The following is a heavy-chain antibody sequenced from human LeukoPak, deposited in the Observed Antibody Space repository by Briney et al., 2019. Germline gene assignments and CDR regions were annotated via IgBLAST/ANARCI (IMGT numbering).Heavy chain of an antibody. V-gene: IGHV3-21*01. D-gene: IGHD6-19*01. J-gene: IGHJ3*02. CDR2: ISSSSSYI. Sequence: GGSLRLSCAASGFTFSSYSMNWVRQAPGKGLEWVSSISSSSSYIYYADSVKGRFTISRDNAENSLYLQMNSLRAEDTAVYYCARAKRIAVAGSGYDAFDIWGQGTMVTVSS. CDR3: ARAKRIAVAGSGYDAFDI. CDR1: GFTFSSYS.